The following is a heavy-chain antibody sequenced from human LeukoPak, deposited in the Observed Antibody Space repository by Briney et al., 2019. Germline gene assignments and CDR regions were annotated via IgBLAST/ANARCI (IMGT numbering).Heavy chain of an antibody. D-gene: IGHD5-12*01. J-gene: IGHJ4*02. CDR2: IHSRGTVK. Sequence: GGSLRLSCAVSGFTFSSYAMNWVRQAPGKGLEWVSNIHSRGTVKYYSDSVKGRFSISRDNAKSSLYLQMNSLRVEDTAVYYCALLTVASDFDYWGQGALVTVSS. CDR1: GFTFSSYA. CDR3: ALLTVASDFDY. V-gene: IGHV3-48*03.